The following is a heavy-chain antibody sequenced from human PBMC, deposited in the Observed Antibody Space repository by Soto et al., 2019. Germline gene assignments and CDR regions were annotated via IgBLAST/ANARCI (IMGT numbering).Heavy chain of an antibody. CDR3: AGGVRGVMRRYYFDY. D-gene: IGHD3-10*01. Sequence: QVQLQESGPGLVKPSQTLSLTCTVSGGSISSGGYYWSWLRQHPGKGLEWIGYIYYSGSTYYNPSLKSRVTIAVDTSKNQVSLKLSSVTAADTAVYYCAGGVRGVMRRYYFDYWGQGTLVTVSS. V-gene: IGHV4-31*03. CDR1: GGSISSGGYY. J-gene: IGHJ4*02. CDR2: IYYSGST.